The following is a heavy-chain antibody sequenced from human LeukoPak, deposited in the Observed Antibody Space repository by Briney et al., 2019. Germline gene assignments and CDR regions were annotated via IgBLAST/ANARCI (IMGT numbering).Heavy chain of an antibody. D-gene: IGHD2-2*01. CDR1: GFSFSDYW. J-gene: IGHJ4*02. Sequence: GGSLRLSCAASGFSFSDYWMSWVRQTPGKGLEWVASIEQDGSEKNYVDSVEGRFTISRDNAKNSLYLQMNNLRADDTAVYYCARASVLGPNTDYWGQGTLVTVSS. CDR2: IEQDGSEK. V-gene: IGHV3-7*01. CDR3: ARASVLGPNTDY.